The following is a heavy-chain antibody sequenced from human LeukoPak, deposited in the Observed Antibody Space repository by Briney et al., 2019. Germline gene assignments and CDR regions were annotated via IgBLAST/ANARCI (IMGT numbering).Heavy chain of an antibody. CDR3: ASCSSTSCYAHYFDY. CDR1: GFTFSSYA. Sequence: PGGSLRLSCAASGFTFSSYAMSWVRQAPGKGLEWVSAISGSGGSTYYADSVKGRFTTSRDNSKNTLYLQMNSLRAEDTAVYYCASCSSTSCYAHYFDYWGQGTLVTVSS. V-gene: IGHV3-23*01. D-gene: IGHD2-2*01. J-gene: IGHJ4*02. CDR2: ISGSGGST.